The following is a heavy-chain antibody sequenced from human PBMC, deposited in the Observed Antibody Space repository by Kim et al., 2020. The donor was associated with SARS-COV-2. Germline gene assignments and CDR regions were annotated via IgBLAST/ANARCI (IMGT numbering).Heavy chain of an antibody. D-gene: IGHD2-21*02. CDR2: ISYDGSNK. CDR1: GFTFSSYG. CDR3: AKDSYKWSVVTPWVSFD. J-gene: IGHJ4*01. Sequence: GGSLRLSCAASGFTFSSYGMHWVRQAPGKGLEWVAVISYDGSNKYYADSVKGRFTISRDNSKNTLYLQMNSLRAEDTAVYYCAKDSYKWSVVTPWVSFD. V-gene: IGHV3-30*18.